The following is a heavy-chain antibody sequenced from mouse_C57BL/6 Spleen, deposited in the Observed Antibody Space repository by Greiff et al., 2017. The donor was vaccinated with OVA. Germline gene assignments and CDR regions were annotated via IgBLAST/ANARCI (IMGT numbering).Heavy chain of an antibody. Sequence: EVQLQQSGAELVRPGASVKLSCTASGFNIKDYYMHWVKQRPEQGLEWIGRIDPEDGDTEYAPKLPGKATMTADTSSNTAYLQLSSLTSEDTAVYYCTTWAYGSSYADWGQGTTLTVSS. CDR3: TTWAYGSSYAD. D-gene: IGHD1-1*01. CDR2: IDPEDGDT. J-gene: IGHJ2*01. V-gene: IGHV14-1*01. CDR1: GFNIKDYY.